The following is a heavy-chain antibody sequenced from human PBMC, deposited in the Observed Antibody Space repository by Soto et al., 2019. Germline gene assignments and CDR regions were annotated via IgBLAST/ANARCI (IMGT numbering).Heavy chain of an antibody. CDR3: ASASQWLDNYGMEV. Sequence: ASVQVSCKASGYTFTGYYMHWVRQAPGQGLEWMGWINPNSGGTNYAQKFQGRVTMTRDTSISTAYMELSRLRSDDTAVYYCASASQWLDNYGMEVWGQGTTVTGSS. CDR1: GYTFTGYY. CDR2: INPNSGGT. J-gene: IGHJ6*02. D-gene: IGHD6-19*01. V-gene: IGHV1-2*02.